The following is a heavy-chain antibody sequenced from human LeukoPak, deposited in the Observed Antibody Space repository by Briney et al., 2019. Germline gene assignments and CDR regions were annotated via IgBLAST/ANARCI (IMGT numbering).Heavy chain of an antibody. V-gene: IGHV3-30*04. Sequence: GGSLRLSCAASGFTFSSYAMHWVRQAPGKGLEWVAVISYDGSNKYYADSVKGRFTIPRDNSKNTLYLQINRLRAEDTAVYYCAREFREVVPSLGIEPYAEYFQHWGQGTLVTVSS. CDR2: ISYDGSNK. CDR3: AREFREVVPSLGIEPYAEYFQH. J-gene: IGHJ1*01. D-gene: IGHD2-2*01. CDR1: GFTFSSYA.